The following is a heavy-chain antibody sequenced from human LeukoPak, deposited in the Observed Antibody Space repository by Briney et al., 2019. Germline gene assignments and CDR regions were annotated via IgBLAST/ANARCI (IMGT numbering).Heavy chain of an antibody. CDR1: GFTFSTYS. Sequence: GGSLRLSCAASGFTFSTYSMNWVRQAPGKGLEWLSYITSASGTIYYADSVKGRFTISRDNAKNSLYLQMNSLRDEDTAVYYCARVRGSNYQPLNFDYWGQGTLVTVSS. V-gene: IGHV3-48*02. CDR2: ITSASGTI. CDR3: ARVRGSNYQPLNFDY. J-gene: IGHJ4*02. D-gene: IGHD4-11*01.